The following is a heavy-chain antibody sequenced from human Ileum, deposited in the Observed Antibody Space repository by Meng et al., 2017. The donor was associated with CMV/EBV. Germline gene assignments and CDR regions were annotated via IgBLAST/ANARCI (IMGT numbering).Heavy chain of an antibody. D-gene: IGHD4-17*01. Sequence: SETLSLTCTVSGGSISSGGYYWSWIRQHPGKGLEWIGYIYYSGSTYYNPSLKSRVTISVDTSKNQFSLKLSSVTAAGTAVYYCAGSSFSYGDGAFDIWGQGTMVTVSS. V-gene: IGHV4-31*03. CDR2: IYYSGST. J-gene: IGHJ3*02. CDR3: AGSSFSYGDGAFDI. CDR1: GGSISSGGYY.